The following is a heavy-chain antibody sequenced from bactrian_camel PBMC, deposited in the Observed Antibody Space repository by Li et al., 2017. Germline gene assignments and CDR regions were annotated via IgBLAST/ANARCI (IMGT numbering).Heavy chain of an antibody. D-gene: IGHD5*01. Sequence: HVQLVESGGGLVQPGGSLRLSCAASGFTFSSYSMSWVRQAPGKGLEWVSATSDDGSTYYADSVKGRFTVSRDNAKNTLYLQMNSLRPEDTAMYYCAAARGWDCQNFAAEFEYWGQGTQVTVS. CDR2: TSDDGST. V-gene: IGHV3S1*01. CDR1: GFTFSSYS. J-gene: IGHJ4*01. CDR3: AAARGWDCQNFAAEFEY.